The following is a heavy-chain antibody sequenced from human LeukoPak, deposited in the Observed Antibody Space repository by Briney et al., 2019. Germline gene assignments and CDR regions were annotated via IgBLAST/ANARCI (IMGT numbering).Heavy chain of an antibody. J-gene: IGHJ4*02. V-gene: IGHV1-2*06. Sequence: ASVKVSCKASGYTFTGYYMHWVRQAPGQGLEWMGRINPNSGGTNYAQKFQGRVTMTRDTSISTAYMELSRLRSDDTAVYYCARGDYDSSGLVSYFDYWGQGTLVTVSS. CDR1: GYTFTGYY. D-gene: IGHD3-22*01. CDR3: ARGDYDSSGLVSYFDY. CDR2: INPNSGGT.